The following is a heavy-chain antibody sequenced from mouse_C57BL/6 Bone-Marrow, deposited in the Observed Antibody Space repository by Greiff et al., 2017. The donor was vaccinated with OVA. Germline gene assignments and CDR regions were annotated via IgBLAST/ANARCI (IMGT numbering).Heavy chain of an antibody. CDR1: GFTFSSYG. CDR3: ASEAYQHPYYAMDY. D-gene: IGHD2-10*01. Sequence: EVMLVESGGDLVKPGGSLKLSCAASGFTFSSYGMSWVRQTPDKRLEWVATISNGGSYTYYPDSVKGRFTISRDNAKNTLYLQLSSLTSEDTAMYYCASEAYQHPYYAMDYWGQGTSVTVSS. J-gene: IGHJ4*01. V-gene: IGHV5-6*02. CDR2: ISNGGSYT.